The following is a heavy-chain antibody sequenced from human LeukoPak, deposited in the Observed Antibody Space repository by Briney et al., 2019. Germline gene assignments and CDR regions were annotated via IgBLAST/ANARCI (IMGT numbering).Heavy chain of an antibody. CDR2: ISWNSGSI. J-gene: IGHJ4*02. D-gene: IGHD6-13*01. Sequence: PGGSLRPSCAASGFTFDDYAMHWVRQAPGKGLEWVSGISWNSGSIGCADSVKGRFTISRDNAKNSLYLQMNSLRAEDTALYYCAKAVSSSWYRDYFDYWGQGTLVTVSS. CDR3: AKAVSSSWYRDYFDY. CDR1: GFTFDDYA. V-gene: IGHV3-9*01.